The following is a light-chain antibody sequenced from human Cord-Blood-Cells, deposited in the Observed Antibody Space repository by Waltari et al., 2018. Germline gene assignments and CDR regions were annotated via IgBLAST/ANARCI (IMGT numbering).Light chain of an antibody. Sequence: QSALTQPASVSGSPGQSITISCTGTSSDVGGYTYVSWYHQHPGKAPKLMIYDVSKRPSGVSNRFSGSKAGNTASLTISGLQAEDEADYYCSSYTSSSTWVFGGGTKLTVL. V-gene: IGLV2-14*01. CDR2: DVS. J-gene: IGLJ3*02. CDR1: SSDVGGYTY. CDR3: SSYTSSSTWV.